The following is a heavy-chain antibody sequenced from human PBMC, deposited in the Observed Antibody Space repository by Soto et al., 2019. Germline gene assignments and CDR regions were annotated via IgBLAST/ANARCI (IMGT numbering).Heavy chain of an antibody. J-gene: IGHJ6*03. CDR3: AKSPQTGYYYYMDV. Sequence: GGSLRLSCAASGFTFSSYAMSWVRRAPGKGLEWVSAISGSGGSTYYADSVKGRFTISRDNSKNTLYLQMNSLRAEDTAVYYCAKSPQTGYYYYMDVWGKGTTVTVSS. CDR1: GFTFSSYA. CDR2: ISGSGGST. V-gene: IGHV3-23*01.